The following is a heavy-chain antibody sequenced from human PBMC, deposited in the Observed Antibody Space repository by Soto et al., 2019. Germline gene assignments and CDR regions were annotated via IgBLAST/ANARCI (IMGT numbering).Heavy chain of an antibody. J-gene: IGHJ5*02. CDR1: GYRFTNYW. CDR2: IYPSDSDT. CDR3: ARQDYYDTLPKGFDP. D-gene: IGHD3-22*01. Sequence: GESLKISCKGSGYRFTNYWIAWVRQMPGKGLEWMGIIYPSDSDTKYSPSFQGQVTISVAKSINTAYLQWSGLKASDTAMYYCARQDYYDTLPKGFDPWGQGTLVTVSS. V-gene: IGHV5-51*01.